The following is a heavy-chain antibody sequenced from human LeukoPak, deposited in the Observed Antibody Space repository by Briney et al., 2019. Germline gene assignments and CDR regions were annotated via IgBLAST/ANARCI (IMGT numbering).Heavy chain of an antibody. V-gene: IGHV4-59*01. CDR3: ARGNGRSCYQAVVYIWLDP. D-gene: IGHD2-15*01. CDR2: ISYSGST. J-gene: IGHJ5*02. CDR1: GGSISSYY. Sequence: SETLSLTCTASGGSISSYYWTWIRQPPGKGLEWIGYISYSGSTNYNPSLKSRVTISVDTSKNQFSLNLTSVTAADTAVYYCARGNGRSCYQAVVYIWLDPWGQGTLVTVSS.